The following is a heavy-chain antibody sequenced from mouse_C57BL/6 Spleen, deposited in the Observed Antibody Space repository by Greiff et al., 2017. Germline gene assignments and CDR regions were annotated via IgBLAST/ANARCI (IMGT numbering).Heavy chain of an antibody. D-gene: IGHD1-1*01. CDR2: IYPRSGNT. Sequence: QVQLKESGAELARPGASVKLSCKASGYTFTSYGISWVKQRTGQGLEWIGEIYPRSGNTYYNEKFKSKATLTADKSSSTAYMELRSLTSEDSAVYFCARDYGSSSHYYAMDYWGQGTSVTVSS. V-gene: IGHV1-81*01. CDR3: ARDYGSSSHYYAMDY. CDR1: GYTFTSYG. J-gene: IGHJ4*01.